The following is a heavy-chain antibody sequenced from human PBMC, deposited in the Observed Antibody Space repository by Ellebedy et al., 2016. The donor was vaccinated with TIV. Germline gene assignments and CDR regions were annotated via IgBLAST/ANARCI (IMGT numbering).Heavy chain of an antibody. D-gene: IGHD3-10*01. V-gene: IGHV4-59*08. CDR1: GGSISGYY. Sequence: MPGGSLRLSCSVSGGSISGYYWSWIRQPPGKGLEWLGYVYYTGNINYNPSLKSRVTMSLDTSKNQFSLKLHSVTVADTAVYYCARLTRFGEFPFDYWGQGTQVTVSS. CDR2: VYYTGNI. CDR3: ARLTRFGEFPFDY. J-gene: IGHJ4*02.